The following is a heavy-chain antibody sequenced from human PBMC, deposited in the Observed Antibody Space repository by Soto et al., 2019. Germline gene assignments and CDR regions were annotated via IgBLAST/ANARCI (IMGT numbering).Heavy chain of an antibody. CDR3: ARVGATVTSQALGFDH. V-gene: IGHV4-59*11. CDR2: LYYTGST. J-gene: IGHJ4*02. Sequence: PSETLSLTRTVSGGSISSHYWSWVRQPPGKGLEWIGYLYYTGSTNYNASLKSQVTMSLDTSKNQFSLMLTSVTAADTAVYYCARVGATVTSQALGFDHWGQGILVTVSS. CDR1: GGSISSHY. D-gene: IGHD4-17*01.